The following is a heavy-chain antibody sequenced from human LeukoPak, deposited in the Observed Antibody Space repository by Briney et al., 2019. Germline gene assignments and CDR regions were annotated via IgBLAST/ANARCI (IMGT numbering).Heavy chain of an antibody. V-gene: IGHV3-9*01. J-gene: IGHJ4*02. D-gene: IGHD3-22*01. CDR3: ARGAYYYDSSGYYSDY. CDR2: ISWNSGSI. CDR1: GFTFDDYA. Sequence: PGGSLRLTCAASGFTFDDYAMHWVRQAPGKGLEWVSGISWNSGSIGYADSVKGQFTISRDNAKTSLYLQMNSLRAEDTAVYYCARGAYYYDSSGYYSDYWGQGTLVTVSS.